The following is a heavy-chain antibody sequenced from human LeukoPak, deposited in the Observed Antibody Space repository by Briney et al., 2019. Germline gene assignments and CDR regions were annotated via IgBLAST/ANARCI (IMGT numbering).Heavy chain of an antibody. CDR3: ARTPRGQLVRVSPLFDY. Sequence: ASAKVSCKASGYTFTSYGISWVRQAPGQGLEWMGWISAYNGNTNYAQKLQGRVTMTTDTSTSTAYMELRSLRSDDTAVYYCARTPRGQLVRVSPLFDYWGQGTLVTVSS. J-gene: IGHJ4*02. CDR1: GYTFTSYG. V-gene: IGHV1-18*01. D-gene: IGHD6-6*01. CDR2: ISAYNGNT.